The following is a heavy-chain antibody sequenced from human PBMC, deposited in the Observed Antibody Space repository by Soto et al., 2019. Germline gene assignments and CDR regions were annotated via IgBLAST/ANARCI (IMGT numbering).Heavy chain of an antibody. J-gene: IGHJ4*02. CDR3: ARDYYDSSGSQ. V-gene: IGHV4-59*01. CDR2: IYYSGST. Sequence: SETLSLTCTVSGGSISSYYWSWIRQPPGKGLEWIGYIYYSGSTNYNPSLKSRVTISVDTSKNQFSLKLSSVTAADTAVYYCARDYYDSSGSQWGQGTLVTVSS. CDR1: GGSISSYY. D-gene: IGHD3-22*01.